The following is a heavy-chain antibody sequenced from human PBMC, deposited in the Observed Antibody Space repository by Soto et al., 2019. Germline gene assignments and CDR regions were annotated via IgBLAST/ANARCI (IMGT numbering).Heavy chain of an antibody. Sequence: GGSLRLSCAASGFTVSSNYMSWVRQAPGKGLEWVSVIYSGGSTYYADSVKGRFTISRHNSKNTLYLQMNSLRAEDTAVYYCAAGVSSNIVATNKGPFDYWGQGTLVTVSS. V-gene: IGHV3-53*04. CDR2: IYSGGST. CDR1: GFTVSSNY. CDR3: AAGVSSNIVATNKGPFDY. J-gene: IGHJ4*02. D-gene: IGHD5-12*01.